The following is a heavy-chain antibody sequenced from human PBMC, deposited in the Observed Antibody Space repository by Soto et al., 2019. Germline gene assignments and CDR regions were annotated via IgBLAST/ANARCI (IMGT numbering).Heavy chain of an antibody. D-gene: IGHD6-6*01. CDR2: INPKSGAT. CDR3: AREARSIAARPLDY. J-gene: IGHJ4*02. V-gene: IGHV1-2*02. Sequence: ASVKVSCKASGYRFTGYGLHWVRQAPGQGLQWMGWINPKSGATDYAQKFQGRVTMTREMSTNTAYLELSGLRSDDTADDTAVYYCAREARSIAARPLDYWGQGTLVTVS. CDR1: GYRFTGYG.